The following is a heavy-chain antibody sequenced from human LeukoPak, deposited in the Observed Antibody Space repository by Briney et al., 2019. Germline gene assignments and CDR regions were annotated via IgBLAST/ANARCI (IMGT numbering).Heavy chain of an antibody. CDR2: IRYDGSNK. V-gene: IGHV3-30*02. D-gene: IGHD5-18*01. CDR1: GFTFSSYG. J-gene: IGHJ3*02. CDR3: ARARYSFGVRDAFDI. Sequence: GGSLRLSCAASGFTFSSYGMHWVRQAPGKGLEWVAFIRYDGSNKYYADSVKGRFTISRDNSKNTLYLQMNSLRAEDTAVYYCARARYSFGVRDAFDIWGQGTMVTVSS.